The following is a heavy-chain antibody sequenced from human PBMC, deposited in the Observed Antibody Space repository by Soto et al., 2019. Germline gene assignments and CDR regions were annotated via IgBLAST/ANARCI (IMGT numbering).Heavy chain of an antibody. CDR1: GYSFTIYW. CDR3: ARGRGWPPGLGAFDI. D-gene: IGHD6-19*01. V-gene: IGHV5-51*01. J-gene: IGHJ3*02. CDR2: IYPGYSYT. Sequence: VESLKISCKVSGYSFTIYWIGWVRHMPGKGLEWMVIIYPGYSYTIYIPSFQGHFTIPADKPISPAYLQWSSLKAPDAAIYYCARGRGWPPGLGAFDIWGQGKMVTVSS.